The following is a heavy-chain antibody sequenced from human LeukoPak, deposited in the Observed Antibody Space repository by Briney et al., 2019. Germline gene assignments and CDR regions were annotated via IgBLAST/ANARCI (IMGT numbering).Heavy chain of an antibody. CDR3: ARRITMIVDY. J-gene: IGHJ4*02. Sequence: VASVKVSCKASGGTFSSYAISWVRQAPGQGLEWMGWINPNSGGTNYAQKFQGRVTMTRDTSISTAYMELSRLRSDDTAVYYCARRITMIVDYWGQGTLVTVSS. D-gene: IGHD3-22*01. CDR1: GGTFSSYA. V-gene: IGHV1-2*02. CDR2: INPNSGGT.